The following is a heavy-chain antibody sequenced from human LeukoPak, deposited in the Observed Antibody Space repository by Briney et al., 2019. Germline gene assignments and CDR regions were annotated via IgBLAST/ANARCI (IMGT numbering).Heavy chain of an antibody. D-gene: IGHD4-23*01. CDR1: GFSFSSYS. CDR3: ARAVHDYGGNPGSWDY. Sequence: PGGSLRLSCVVSGFSFSSYSMNWVRQAPGKGLEWVSTISSGTGSYIYYADSVRGRFTISRDNAKNSLYLQMNSLRAEDTAVYYCARAVHDYGGNPGSWDYWGQGTLVTVSS. V-gene: IGHV3-21*01. J-gene: IGHJ4*02. CDR2: ISSGTGSYI.